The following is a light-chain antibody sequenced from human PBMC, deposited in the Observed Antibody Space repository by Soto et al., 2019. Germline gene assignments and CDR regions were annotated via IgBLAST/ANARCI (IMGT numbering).Light chain of an antibody. V-gene: IGKV1-27*01. Sequence: DIQMTQSPSSLSAFVGDRVTITYRASQAIGNFLAWYQQKPGKVPKFLIYAASTLQSGVPSRFSGGGSGTDFTLTISRLQPEDVATYYCQKCKVDPFTFGGGTKVDIK. CDR1: QAIGNF. J-gene: IGKJ4*01. CDR3: QKCKVDPFT. CDR2: AAS.